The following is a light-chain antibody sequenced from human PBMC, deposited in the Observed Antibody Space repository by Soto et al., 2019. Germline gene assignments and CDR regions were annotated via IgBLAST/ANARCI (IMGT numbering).Light chain of an antibody. V-gene: IGKV3-11*01. J-gene: IGKJ5*01. CDR2: DES. CDR1: QSIRTS. CDR3: QQRNVWPPIT. Sequence: EVVLTQSPATLSLSPGERATLSCRASQSIRTSLAWYQQKPGQAPRLVIFDESNRANGVPARFGGSGSGTDFTLTINSLDPEYFAVYYCQQRNVWPPITFGQGTRLEIK.